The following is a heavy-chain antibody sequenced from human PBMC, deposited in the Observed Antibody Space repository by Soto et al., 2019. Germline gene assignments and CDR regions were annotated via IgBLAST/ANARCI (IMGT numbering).Heavy chain of an antibody. CDR3: AKDYYDSSGYYSWYFDL. J-gene: IGHJ2*01. D-gene: IGHD3-22*01. Sequence: EVQLLESGGGLVQPGGSLRLSCAASGFTFSSYAMSWVRQAPGKGLEWVSAISGSGGSTYYADSVKGRFTISRDNSKNTLYLQMNSLRAEDTAVYYCAKDYYDSSGYYSWYFDLWGRGTLVTVSS. CDR1: GFTFSSYA. CDR2: ISGSGGST. V-gene: IGHV3-23*01.